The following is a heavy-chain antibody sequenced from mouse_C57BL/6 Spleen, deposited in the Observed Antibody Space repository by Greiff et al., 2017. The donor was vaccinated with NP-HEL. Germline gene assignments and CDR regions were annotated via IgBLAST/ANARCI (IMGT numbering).Heavy chain of an antibody. Sequence: EVKLVESGGGLVQPKGSLKLSCAASGFTFNTYAMHWVRQAPGKGLEWVARIRSKSSNYATYYADSVKDRFTISRDDSQSMLYLQMNNLKTEDTAMYYCVRGSTIVTHYAMDYWGQGTSVTVSS. CDR3: VRGSTIVTHYAMDY. CDR1: GFTFNTYA. J-gene: IGHJ4*01. V-gene: IGHV10-3*01. CDR2: IRSKSSNYAT. D-gene: IGHD2-5*01.